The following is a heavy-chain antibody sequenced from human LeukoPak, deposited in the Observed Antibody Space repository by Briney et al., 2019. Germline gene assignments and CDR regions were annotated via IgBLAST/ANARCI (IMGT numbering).Heavy chain of an antibody. Sequence: GGSLSLSCAASGFTFSNNWMSWVRQAPGKGLEWVANIKQDGSEKYYADSVKGRFTISRDNAKNTLYLQMNSLRAEDTALYYCARPAYTAAYDLWGRGTMVTVSS. CDR1: GFTFSNNW. D-gene: IGHD3-16*01. CDR3: ARPAYTAAYDL. CDR2: IKQDGSEK. V-gene: IGHV3-7*01. J-gene: IGHJ3*01.